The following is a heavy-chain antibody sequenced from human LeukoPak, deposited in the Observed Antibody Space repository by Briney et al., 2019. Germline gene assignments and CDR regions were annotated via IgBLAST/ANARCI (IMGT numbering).Heavy chain of an antibody. CDR1: GRSLSGYS. Sequence: SKTLSLTCAVSGRSLSGYSWSWIRQPPGKGLKWIGEINHSGSTNYNPSLKSRVTISVDTSKNHFSLKLSSVTAADTAVYYCARGRRVVVVVAAIPSMDVWGKGTTVTVSS. CDR2: INHSGST. D-gene: IGHD2-15*01. V-gene: IGHV4-34*01. CDR3: ARGRRVVVVVAAIPSMDV. J-gene: IGHJ6*03.